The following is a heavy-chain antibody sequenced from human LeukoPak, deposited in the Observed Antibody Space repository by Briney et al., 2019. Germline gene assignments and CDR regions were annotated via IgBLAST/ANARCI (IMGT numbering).Heavy chain of an antibody. J-gene: IGHJ3*02. Sequence: GASVKVSCKASGYTFTGYYMHWVRQAPGQGLEWMGWINPNSGGTNYAQKFQGRVTMTRDTSISTAYMELSRLRSDDTAVYYCARDRGSYFSDAFDIWAKGQWSPSLQ. D-gene: IGHD1-26*01. CDR2: INPNSGGT. CDR1: GYTFTGYY. CDR3: ARDRGSYFSDAFDI. V-gene: IGHV1-2*02.